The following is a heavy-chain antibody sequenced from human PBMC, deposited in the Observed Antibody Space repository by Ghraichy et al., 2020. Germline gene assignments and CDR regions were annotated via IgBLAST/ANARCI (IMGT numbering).Heavy chain of an antibody. V-gene: IGHV4-39*01. Sequence: SQTLSLTCTVSGGSLSSSSYYWGWIRQPPGKGLEWIGSIYYRGSTYYNPSLKSRVTISVDTSKNLFSLKLSSVTAADTAVYYCADYSRGFDYWGQGTLVTVSS. J-gene: IGHJ4*02. CDR3: ADYSRGFDY. CDR1: GGSLSSSSYY. CDR2: IYYRGST. D-gene: IGHD2-15*01.